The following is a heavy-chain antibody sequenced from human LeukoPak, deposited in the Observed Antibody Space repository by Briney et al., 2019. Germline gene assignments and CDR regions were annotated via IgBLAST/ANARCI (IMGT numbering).Heavy chain of an antibody. V-gene: IGHV3-11*01. CDR3: ARDLVVHGGAHFDY. D-gene: IGHD3-22*01. CDR2: ISSRGDTI. J-gene: IGHJ4*02. CDR1: RFSFSDFY. Sequence: PGGSLRLSCAASRFSFSDFYMSWIRQAPGKGLEWISYISSRGDTIYYADSVKGRFNVSRDNAKNSLFLQMNNLRAEDTAVYYCARDLVVHGGAHFDYWGQGTLVTVSS.